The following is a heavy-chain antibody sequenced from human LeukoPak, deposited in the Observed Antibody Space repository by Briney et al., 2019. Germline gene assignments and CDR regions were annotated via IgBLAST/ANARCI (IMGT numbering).Heavy chain of an antibody. J-gene: IGHJ4*02. Sequence: GGSLRLSCAASGFTFSSYGMHWVRQAPGKGLEWVAVIWYDGSNKYYADSVKGRFTISRDNSKNTLYLQMNSLRAEDTAVYYCARDSVLGGYPQYYFDYWGREPWSPSPQ. CDR2: IWYDGSNK. CDR3: ARDSVLGGYPQYYFDY. D-gene: IGHD5-12*01. V-gene: IGHV3-33*01. CDR1: GFTFSSYG.